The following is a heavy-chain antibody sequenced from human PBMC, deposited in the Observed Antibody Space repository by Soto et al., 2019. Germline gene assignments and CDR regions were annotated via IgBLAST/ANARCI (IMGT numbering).Heavy chain of an antibody. CDR2: IYYGGST. CDR1: GGSISSGDYY. V-gene: IGHV4-30-4*01. D-gene: IGHD3-3*01. Sequence: SETLSLTCTVSGGSISSGDYYWSWIRQPPGKGLEWIGYIYYGGSTYYNPSLKSRVTISVDTSKNQFSLKLSSVTAADTAVYYCARSDYYDFWSGYSNWFDPWGQGTLVTVS. CDR3: ARSDYYDFWSGYSNWFDP. J-gene: IGHJ5*02.